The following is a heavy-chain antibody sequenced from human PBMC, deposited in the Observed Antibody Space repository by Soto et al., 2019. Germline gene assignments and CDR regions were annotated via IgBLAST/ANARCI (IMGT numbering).Heavy chain of an antibody. Sequence: GESLKISCKGSGYSFTSYWIGWVRQMPGKGLEWMGIIYPGDSDTRYSPSFQGQVTISADKSISTAYLQWSSLKASDTAMYYCARVVQRSDVGLTRNWFDPWGQGTLVTVSS. CDR2: IYPGDSDT. D-gene: IGHD1-26*01. CDR3: ARVVQRSDVGLTRNWFDP. V-gene: IGHV5-51*01. CDR1: GYSFTSYW. J-gene: IGHJ5*02.